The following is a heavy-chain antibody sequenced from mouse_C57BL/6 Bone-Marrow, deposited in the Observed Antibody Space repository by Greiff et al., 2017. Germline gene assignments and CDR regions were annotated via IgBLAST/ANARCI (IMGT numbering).Heavy chain of an antibody. D-gene: IGHD1-1*01. Sequence: VQLQQSGPGLAKPSQTLSLTCSVTGYSITSDYWNWIRKFPGNKLEYMGYISYSGSTYYNPSLKSRISITRDTSKNQYYLQLNSVTTEDTTTYYCARLGIKTVVVRYIDVWGTGATVTVSS. V-gene: IGHV3-8*01. CDR1: GYSITSDY. CDR3: ARLGIKTVVVRYIDV. CDR2: ISYSGST. J-gene: IGHJ1*03.